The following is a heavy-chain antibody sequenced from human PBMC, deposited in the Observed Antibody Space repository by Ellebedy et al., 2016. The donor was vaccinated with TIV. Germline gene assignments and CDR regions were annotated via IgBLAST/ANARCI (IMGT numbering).Heavy chain of an antibody. CDR2: INAGNGDT. CDR1: GYTFTSLA. CDR3: ASRSYSSGWYSP. D-gene: IGHD6-19*01. Sequence: ASVKVSCKASGYTFTSLAMHWVRQAPGQRLEWMGWINAGNGDTKYSQKLQGRVTITRDTSASTAYMELSSLRSEDTAVYYCASRSYSSGWYSPWGQGTLVTVSS. V-gene: IGHV1-3*01. J-gene: IGHJ5*02.